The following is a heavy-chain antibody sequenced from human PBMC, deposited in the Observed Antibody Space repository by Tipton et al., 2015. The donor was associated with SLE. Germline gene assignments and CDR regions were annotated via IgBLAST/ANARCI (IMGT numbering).Heavy chain of an antibody. CDR2: INPTGGSTPTGGST. D-gene: IGHD2-2*01. CDR3: ARDCSSSNCPRPYDYGMDV. J-gene: IGHJ6*02. Sequence: QLVQSGAEVKKPGASVKVSCKASGHSFTTYHMHWVRQAPGQGLEWMGVINPTGGSTPTGGSTSYAQKFQGRVTMTRDTSTSTVSMELSSLRSEVTAVYFCARDCSSSNCPRPYDYGMDVWGQGTTVLVSS. CDR1: GHSFTTYH. V-gene: IGHV1-46*01.